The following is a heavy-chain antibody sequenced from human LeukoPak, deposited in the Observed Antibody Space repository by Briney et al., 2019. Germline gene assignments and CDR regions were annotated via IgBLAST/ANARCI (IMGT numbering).Heavy chain of an antibody. V-gene: IGHV1-69*04. CDR3: ARGSMTTVVTDNWFDP. J-gene: IGHJ5*02. CDR2: IIPILGIA. Sequence: SPVKPSCKASGGTFSSYAISWVRQAPGQGLEWMGRIIPILGIANYAQKFQGRVTITADKSTSTAYMELSSLRSEDTAVYYCARGSMTTVVTDNWFDPWGQGTLVTVSS. D-gene: IGHD4-23*01. CDR1: GGTFSSYA.